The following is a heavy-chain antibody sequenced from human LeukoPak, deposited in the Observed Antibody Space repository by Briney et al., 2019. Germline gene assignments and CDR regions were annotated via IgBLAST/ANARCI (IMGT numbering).Heavy chain of an antibody. CDR1: GFTFSSYA. Sequence: GGSLRLSCAASGFTFSSYAMRWVRQAPGKGLEGVSAISGNGSNTYYADSVKGRFTISRDNSKNTLYLQMNSLRAEDAAVYYCAKDLGDYYDISGYVGRYDTFDISGQGTMVTVSS. CDR3: AKDLGDYYDISGYVGRYDTFDI. CDR2: ISGNGSNT. J-gene: IGHJ3*02. D-gene: IGHD3-22*01. V-gene: IGHV3-23*01.